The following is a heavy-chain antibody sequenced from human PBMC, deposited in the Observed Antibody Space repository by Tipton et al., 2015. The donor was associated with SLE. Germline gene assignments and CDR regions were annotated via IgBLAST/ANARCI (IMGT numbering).Heavy chain of an antibody. V-gene: IGHV4-39*01. J-gene: IGHJ4*02. D-gene: IGHD5-18*01. Sequence: PSLTCTVSGGSISSSSYYWGWIRQPPGKGLEWIGSIYYSGSTYYNPSLKSRVTISVDTSKNQFSLKLSSVTAADTAVYYCARRFYVDTAMVDYWGQGTLVTVSS. CDR3: ARRFYVDTAMVDY. CDR2: IYYSGST. CDR1: GGSISSSSYY.